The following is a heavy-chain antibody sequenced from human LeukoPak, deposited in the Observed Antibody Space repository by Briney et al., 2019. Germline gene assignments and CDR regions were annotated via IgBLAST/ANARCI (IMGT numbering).Heavy chain of an antibody. J-gene: IGHJ4*02. V-gene: IGHV3-74*01. CDR2: ITSEGSST. CDR1: GFTFSSYW. Sequence: PGGSLRLSCAASGFTFSSYWMHWVRQVPGKRLVWVSRITSEGSSTSYADSVKGRFTISRDNAKNTLYLQMNSLRAEDTAVYYCARGSSVVALDWGQGTLVTVSS. CDR3: ARGSSVVALD. D-gene: IGHD2-15*01.